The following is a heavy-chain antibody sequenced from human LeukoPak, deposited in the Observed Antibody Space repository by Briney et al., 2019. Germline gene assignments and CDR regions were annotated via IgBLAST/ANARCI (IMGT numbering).Heavy chain of an antibody. CDR1: GGSISSSSYY. V-gene: IGHV4-61*05. CDR3: ARRYCGGGSCYFDY. Sequence: PSETLSLTCTVSGGSISSSSYYWGWIRQPPGKGLEWIGYIYYSGSTNYNPSLKSRITISVDTSKNQFSLKLRSVTAADTAVYYCARRYCGGGSCYFDYWGQGTLVTVSS. D-gene: IGHD2-15*01. CDR2: IYYSGST. J-gene: IGHJ4*02.